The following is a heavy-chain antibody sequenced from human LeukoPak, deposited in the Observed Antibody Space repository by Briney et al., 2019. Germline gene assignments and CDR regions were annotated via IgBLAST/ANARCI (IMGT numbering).Heavy chain of an antibody. J-gene: IGHJ5*02. Sequence: SETLSLTCAVSVYSISRGCHWGWIRQPPGKGLEWIGSFYHSGSTYYSPSLKSRVTISVDTSKNQFFLKLSSVTAADTAVYYCARDARGGHNWFDPWGQGTLVTVSS. CDR3: ARDARGGHNWFDP. CDR2: FYHSGST. CDR1: VYSISRGCH. V-gene: IGHV4-38-2*02. D-gene: IGHD3-16*01.